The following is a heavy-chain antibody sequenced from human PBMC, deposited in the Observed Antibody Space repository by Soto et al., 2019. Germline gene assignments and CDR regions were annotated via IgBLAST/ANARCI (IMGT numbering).Heavy chain of an antibody. D-gene: IGHD2-2*01. CDR3: ARQKDIVVVPAANENWFDP. Sequence: GESLKISCQGSGYSFTSYWISWVRQMPGKGLEWMGRIDPSDSYTNYSPSFQGHVTISADKSISTAYLQWSSLKASDTAMYYCARQKDIVVVPAANENWFDPWGQGTLVTVSS. V-gene: IGHV5-10-1*01. CDR2: IDPSDSYT. J-gene: IGHJ5*02. CDR1: GYSFTSYW.